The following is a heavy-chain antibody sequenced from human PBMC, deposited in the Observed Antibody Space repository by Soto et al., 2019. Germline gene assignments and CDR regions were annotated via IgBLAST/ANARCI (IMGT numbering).Heavy chain of an antibody. CDR1: NGSISGFY. J-gene: IGHJ4*02. CDR2: IHYSGRT. V-gene: IGHV4-59*12. CDR3: VRVGVGIGNHFDS. D-gene: IGHD1-26*01. Sequence: SETLSLTCSVSNGSISGFYWTWIRLPPGKILEWIGYIHYSGRTDYNPSLTSRATMSVDTSKNQFSLNLKSITAADTAVYYCVRVGVGIGNHFDSWGRGTLVTVSS.